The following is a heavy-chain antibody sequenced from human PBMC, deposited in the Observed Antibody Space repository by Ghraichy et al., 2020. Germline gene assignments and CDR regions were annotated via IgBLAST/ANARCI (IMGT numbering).Heavy chain of an antibody. Sequence: SETLSLTCTVSGGSVSSGGYYWSWFRQHPGKGLEWIGNIYYSGSTSYNPSLKSRVTISVDTSENQFSLKLSSVTAADTAVYYCARRYYDDGPFDYWGQGTLVAVSS. CDR1: GGSVSSGGYY. CDR2: IYYSGST. V-gene: IGHV4-31*03. D-gene: IGHD3-22*01. J-gene: IGHJ4*02. CDR3: ARRYYDDGPFDY.